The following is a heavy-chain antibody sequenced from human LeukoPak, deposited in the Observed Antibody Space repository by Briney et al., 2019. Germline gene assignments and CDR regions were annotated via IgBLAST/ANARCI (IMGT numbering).Heavy chain of an antibody. CDR1: GGSISSSSYY. D-gene: IGHD3-10*01. CDR3: AGELLLWFGELSEK. Sequence: PSETLSLTCTVSGGSISSSSYYWGWIRQPPGKGLEWIGSIYYSGSTYYNPPLKSRVTISVDTSKNQFSLKLSSVTAADTAVYYCAGELLLWFGELSEKWGQGTLVTVSS. CDR2: IYYSGST. J-gene: IGHJ4*02. V-gene: IGHV4-39*01.